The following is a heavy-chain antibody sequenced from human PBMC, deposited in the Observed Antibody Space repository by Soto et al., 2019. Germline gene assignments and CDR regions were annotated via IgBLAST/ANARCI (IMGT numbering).Heavy chain of an antibody. J-gene: IGHJ3*02. D-gene: IGHD3-10*01. V-gene: IGHV3-48*03. CDR1: GFTFSSYE. CDR3: ATGSGGGGAFDI. CDR2: ISSSGSTT. Sequence: GGSLRLSCAASGFTFSSYEMNWVRLAPGKGLEWVSYISSSGSTTNYAEPVKGRFTISRDNAKNSLYLQMNSLRAEDTAVYYCATGSGGGGAFDIWGQGTMVTVSS.